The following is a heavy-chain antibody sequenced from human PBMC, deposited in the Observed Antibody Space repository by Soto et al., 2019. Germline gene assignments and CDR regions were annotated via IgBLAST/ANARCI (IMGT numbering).Heavy chain of an antibody. V-gene: IGHV3-74*03. CDR1: GLTFRSYW. D-gene: IGHD3-22*01. J-gene: IGHJ4*02. CDR2: INTDGSVA. CDR3: AKPYDSSGAYLPFDS. Sequence: PGGSLRLSCAASGLTFRSYWMHWVRQAPGKGLVWVSRINTDGSVAMYVDSVKGRFTISRDNSKNTLYLHMNSLRAEDTAVYYCAKPYDSSGAYLPFDSWGQGTPVTVSS.